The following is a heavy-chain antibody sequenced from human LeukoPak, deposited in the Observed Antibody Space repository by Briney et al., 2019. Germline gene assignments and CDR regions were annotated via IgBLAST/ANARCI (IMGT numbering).Heavy chain of an antibody. CDR1: GYTFTAYY. V-gene: IGHV1-2*02. Sequence: GASVKVSCKASGYTFTAYYIHWVRQAPGQGLEWMGWINPNSGYTNYAQKFQGSVTMTRDTSIITAYIELSSLSADDTAVYYCARSQVLDYWGQGTLVTVSS. CDR3: ARSQVLDY. J-gene: IGHJ4*02. CDR2: INPNSGYT.